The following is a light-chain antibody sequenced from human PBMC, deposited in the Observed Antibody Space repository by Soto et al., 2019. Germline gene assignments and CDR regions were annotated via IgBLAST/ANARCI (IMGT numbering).Light chain of an antibody. Sequence: EIVMTQSPATLSVSPGERATLSCRASQSVSSNLAWYQQKPGQAPRLLIYGASTGATGIPVRCSGSGSGTEVTLTTGSLQSEDVAFYYCQQYNNWPLTFSGGTKVEIK. CDR1: QSVSSN. CDR2: GAS. CDR3: QQYNNWPLT. V-gene: IGKV3-15*01. J-gene: IGKJ4*01.